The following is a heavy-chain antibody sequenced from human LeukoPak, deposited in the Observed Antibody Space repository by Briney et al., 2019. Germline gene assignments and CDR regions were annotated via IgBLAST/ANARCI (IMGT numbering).Heavy chain of an antibody. J-gene: IGHJ3*02. CDR3: ASPYSSGWYGVFHI. D-gene: IGHD6-19*01. V-gene: IGHV4-59*08. CDR2: IYYSGST. Sequence: KPSQTLSLTCTVSGPSISRYYTSSIRQPPGKGLECSVYIYYSGSTNYNPSLKSRVTISVDTSKNQFSLRLSSVTAADTAVYYWASPYSSGWYGVFHIWGQGTMVTVSS. CDR1: GPSISRYY.